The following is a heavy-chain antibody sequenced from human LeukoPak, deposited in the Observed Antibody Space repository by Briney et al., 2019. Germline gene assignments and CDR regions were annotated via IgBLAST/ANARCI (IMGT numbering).Heavy chain of an antibody. CDR3: ARERVEYSSSWSEEVSLDY. CDR2: TYYRSKWYN. CDR1: GDSVSSNSAA. J-gene: IGHJ4*02. Sequence: PSQTLSLTCAISGDSVSSNSAAWNWIRQSPSRGLEWLGRTYYRSKWYNDYAVSVKSRITINPDTSKNQFSLQLNSVTPEDTAVYYCARERVEYSSSWSEEVSLDYWGQGTLVTVSS. V-gene: IGHV6-1*01. D-gene: IGHD6-13*01.